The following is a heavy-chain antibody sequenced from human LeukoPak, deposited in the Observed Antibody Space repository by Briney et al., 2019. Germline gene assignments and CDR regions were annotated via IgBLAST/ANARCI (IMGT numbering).Heavy chain of an antibody. J-gene: IGHJ4*02. CDR3: AREMGHDLAEFDS. CDR2: INHSGST. V-gene: IGHV4-34*01. D-gene: IGHD3-3*01. CDR1: GGSFSGYY. Sequence: KPSETLSLTCAVYGGSFSGYYWSWIRQPPGKGLEWIGEINHSGSTNYNPSLKSRVTISVDTSKNQFSLKLSSVTAADTAVYYCAREMGHDLAEFDSWGQETLVTVSS.